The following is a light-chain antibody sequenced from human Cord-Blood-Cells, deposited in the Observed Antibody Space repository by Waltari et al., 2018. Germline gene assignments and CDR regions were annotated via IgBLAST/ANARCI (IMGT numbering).Light chain of an antibody. V-gene: IGLV1-40*01. CDR2: GNS. J-gene: IGLJ2*01. CDR3: QSYDSSLSGSVV. Sequence: QSVLTQPPSVSGAPGQRVTISCTGSSPNIGAGYDVHWYQQLPGTAPKLLIYGNSNRPSGVPDRFSGSKSGTSAPLAITGLQAEDETDYYCQSYDSSLSGSVVFGGGTKLTVL. CDR1: SPNIGAGYD.